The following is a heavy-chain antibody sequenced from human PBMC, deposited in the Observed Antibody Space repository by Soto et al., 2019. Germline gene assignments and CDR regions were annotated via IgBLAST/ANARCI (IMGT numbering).Heavy chain of an antibody. V-gene: IGHV3-23*01. CDR1: GFTFSSYA. D-gene: IGHD3-22*01. CDR2: ISGSGGST. CDR3: AKDPGTTMIVVVIDAFDI. Sequence: GSLRLSCAASGFTFSSYAMSWVRQAPGQGLEWVSAISGSGGSTHYADSVKGRFTISRDNSKNTLYLQMNSLRAEDTAVYYCAKDPGTTMIVVVIDAFDIWGQGTMVTVSS. J-gene: IGHJ3*02.